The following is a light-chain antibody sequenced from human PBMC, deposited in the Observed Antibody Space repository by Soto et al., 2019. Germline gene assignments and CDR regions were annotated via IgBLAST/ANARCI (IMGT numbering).Light chain of an antibody. J-gene: IGKJ5*01. CDR1: QSVGSY. Sequence: IVLTQSPATLSLSPGERASLSCRASQSVGSYLAWYQQKPGQAPRLLIYDASNRATGIPDRFSGSGSGTDFTLTISRLDPEDFAVYYCQQYYNWPRTFGQGTRLEIK. CDR3: QQYYNWPRT. CDR2: DAS. V-gene: IGKV3-11*01.